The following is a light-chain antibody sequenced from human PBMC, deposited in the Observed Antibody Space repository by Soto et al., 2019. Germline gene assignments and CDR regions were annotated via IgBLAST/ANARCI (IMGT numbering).Light chain of an antibody. V-gene: IGKV1-9*01. CDR3: QRLNSYLYT. CDR2: AAS. J-gene: IGKJ2*01. CDR1: QGISSY. Sequence: DIQLTQSPSFLSASVGDRVTLTCRASQGISSYLAWYQQKPGKAPKLLIYAASTLQTGVPSRFSGSGSGTEFTLTISSLEPEDFATYYCQRLNSYLYTFGQGTKLEIK.